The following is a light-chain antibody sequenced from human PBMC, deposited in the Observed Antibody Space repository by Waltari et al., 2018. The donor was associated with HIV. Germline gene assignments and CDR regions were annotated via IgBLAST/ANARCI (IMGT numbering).Light chain of an antibody. Sequence: EIVLTQSPATLSLSPGERATLSCRASQSVSSYLAWYQQKPGQAPRLLIYDASNRATGIPARFSGSGSGTDFTLTISSLEPEDFAVYYCQQRSNGYTFGQVTKLEIK. J-gene: IGKJ2*01. CDR3: QQRSNGYT. CDR1: QSVSSY. V-gene: IGKV3-11*01. CDR2: DAS.